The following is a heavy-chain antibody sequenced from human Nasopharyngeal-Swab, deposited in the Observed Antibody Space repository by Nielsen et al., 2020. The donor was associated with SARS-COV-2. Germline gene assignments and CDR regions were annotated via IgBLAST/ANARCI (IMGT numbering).Heavy chain of an antibody. CDR2: IYPDDSAT. D-gene: IGHD5-18*01. CDR1: GYSFASYW. J-gene: IGHJ6*02. V-gene: IGHV5-51*01. Sequence: GESLKISCKGSGYSFASYWIGWVRQMPGRGLEWMGVIYPDDSATRYRPSFRGQVTMSVDKAINTAYLQWSSLKASDTAMYYCAESVETDYYYYYAMDVWGQETTVTVSS. CDR3: AESVETDYYYYYAMDV.